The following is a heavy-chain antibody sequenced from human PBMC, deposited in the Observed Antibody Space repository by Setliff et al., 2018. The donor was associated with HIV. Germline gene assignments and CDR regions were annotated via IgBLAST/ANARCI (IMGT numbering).Heavy chain of an antibody. CDR2: INHSGST. D-gene: IGHD3-22*01. CDR1: GGSFSGYY. Sequence: ASETLSLTCSVSGGSFSGYYWSWIRQPPGKGLEWIGEINHSGSTNYNPSLKSRVTISVDTSKNQFSLKLSSVTAADTAVYYCARQDYYYDSSGYYRWWEPFSWYFDLWGRGTLVTVSS. CDR3: ARQDYYYDSSGYYRWWEPFSWYFDL. V-gene: IGHV4-34*01. J-gene: IGHJ2*01.